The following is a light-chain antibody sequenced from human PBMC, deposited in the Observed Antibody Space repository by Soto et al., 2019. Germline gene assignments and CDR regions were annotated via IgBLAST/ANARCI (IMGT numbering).Light chain of an antibody. Sequence: QSALTQPASVSGSPGQSITISCTGTSSKVGSYNLVSWYQQHPGKAPKLMIYEGSKRPSGVSNRFSGSKSGNTASLTISGLQAEDEADYYCCSYAGSSTLVVFGGGTKLTVL. CDR3: CSYAGSSTLVV. CDR2: EGS. J-gene: IGLJ2*01. CDR1: SSKVGSYNL. V-gene: IGLV2-23*01.